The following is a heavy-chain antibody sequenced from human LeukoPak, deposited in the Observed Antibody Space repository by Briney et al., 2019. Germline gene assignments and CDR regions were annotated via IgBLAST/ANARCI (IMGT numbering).Heavy chain of an antibody. D-gene: IGHD2-2*01. V-gene: IGHV4-34*01. Sequence: PSETLSLTCAVYGGSFSGYYWSWIRQPPGKGLGWIGEINHSGSTNYNPSLKSRVTISVDTSKNQFSLKLSSVTAADTAVYYCARVQVVPAATTIDYWGQGTLVTVSS. CDR1: GGSFSGYY. CDR3: ARVQVVPAATTIDY. CDR2: INHSGST. J-gene: IGHJ4*02.